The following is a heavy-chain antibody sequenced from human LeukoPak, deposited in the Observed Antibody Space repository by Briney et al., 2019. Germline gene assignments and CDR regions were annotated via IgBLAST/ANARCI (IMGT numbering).Heavy chain of an antibody. J-gene: IGHJ4*02. CDR1: GFTFSDHA. V-gene: IGHV3-72*01. Sequence: PGGSLRLSCAASGFTFSDHAMDWVRQAPGKGLEWVGRIRNKANSYTTEYAASVQGRFTVSRDDSMNSLYLQMNSMKTEDTAVYYCTRLVGANDWGQGTPVTVSS. D-gene: IGHD1-26*01. CDR3: TRLVGAND. CDR2: IRNKANSYTT.